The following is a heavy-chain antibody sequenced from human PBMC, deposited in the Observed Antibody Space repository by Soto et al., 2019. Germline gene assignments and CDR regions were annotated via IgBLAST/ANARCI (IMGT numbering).Heavy chain of an antibody. CDR3: ARDYRPTYYYDSGGYYPPTYFDS. V-gene: IGHV4-39*02. Sequence: SETLSLTCTVSGGSISSSSYYWGWIRQPPGKGLEWIGSIYYSASTYYNPSLKSRVTISVDTSKNQFSLRLSSVTAADTAVYFCARDYRPTYYYDSGGYYPPTYFDSWGQGALVTVSS. CDR2: IYYSAST. CDR1: GGSISSSSYY. D-gene: IGHD3-22*01. J-gene: IGHJ4*02.